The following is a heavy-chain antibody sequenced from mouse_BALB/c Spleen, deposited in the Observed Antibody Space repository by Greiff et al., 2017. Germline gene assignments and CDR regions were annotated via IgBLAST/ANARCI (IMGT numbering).Heavy chain of an antibody. V-gene: IGHV5-17*02. D-gene: IGHD1-2*01. Sequence: DVHLVESGGGLVQPGGSRKLSCAASGFTFSSFGMHWVRQAPEKGLEWVAYISSGSSTIYYADTVKGRFTISRDNPKNTLFLQMTSLRSEDTAMYYCARSAPSFTTAYAYWGQGTLVTVSA. CDR3: ARSAPSFTTAYAY. J-gene: IGHJ3*01. CDR1: GFTFSSFG. CDR2: ISSGSSTI.